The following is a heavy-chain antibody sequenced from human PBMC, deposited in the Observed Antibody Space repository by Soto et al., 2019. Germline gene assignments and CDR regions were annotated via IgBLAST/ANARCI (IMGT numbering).Heavy chain of an antibody. CDR3: ARGTLGGAFDI. J-gene: IGHJ3*02. Sequence: TLSLTCAVSGGSISSGGYSWSWIRQPPGKGLEWIGYIYHSGSTYYSPSLKSRVTISVDRSKNQFSLKLSSVTAADTAVYYCARGTLGGAFDIWGQGTMVTVSS. D-gene: IGHD1-26*01. CDR2: IYHSGST. CDR1: GGSISSGGYS. V-gene: IGHV4-30-2*01.